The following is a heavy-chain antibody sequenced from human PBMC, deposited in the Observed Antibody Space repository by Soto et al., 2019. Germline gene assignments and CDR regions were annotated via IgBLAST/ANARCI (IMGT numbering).Heavy chain of an antibody. CDR2: IIPIFRTP. V-gene: IGHV1-69*12. D-gene: IGHD1-1*01. J-gene: IGHJ6*02. CDR3: ARDKDREQLGGNYYYALDV. CDR1: GDTFDTFA. Sequence: QVQLVQSVAEVLKPGSSVKVSCKASGDTFDTFAISWVRQAPGQGLEWMGGIIPIFRTPDYAQKFQGRVTITADVSTSTAYMELTSLRSEATAVYYCARDKDREQLGGNYYYALDVWGQGTTVTVSS.